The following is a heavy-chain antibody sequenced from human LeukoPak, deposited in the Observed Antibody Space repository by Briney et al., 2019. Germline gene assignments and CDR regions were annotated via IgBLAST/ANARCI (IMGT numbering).Heavy chain of an antibody. CDR1: GGSISSGGYY. D-gene: IGHD1-26*01. J-gene: IGHJ4*02. Sequence: PSQTLSLTCTVSGGSISSGGYYWSWIRQHPGKGLEWIGYIYYSGSTYYNPSLKSRVTISVDTSKNQFSLKLSSVTAADTAVYYCARSYSGSPPPELRYFDYWGQGTLVTVSS. CDR3: ARSYSGSPPPELRYFDY. CDR2: IYYSGST. V-gene: IGHV4-31*03.